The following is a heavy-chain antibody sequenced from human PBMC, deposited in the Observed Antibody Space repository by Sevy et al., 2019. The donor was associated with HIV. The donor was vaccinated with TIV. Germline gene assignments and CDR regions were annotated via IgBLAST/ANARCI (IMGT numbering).Heavy chain of an antibody. Sequence: GGSLRLSCAASGFTFSSYEMNWVRQAPGKGLEWVSYISSSGSTIYYADSVKGRFTISRDNAKNSLYLQMNSLKAEDTAVYYCAREPKVTFGGVIAPDAFDIWGQGTMVTVSS. CDR1: GFTFSSYE. J-gene: IGHJ3*02. D-gene: IGHD3-16*02. CDR3: AREPKVTFGGVIAPDAFDI. V-gene: IGHV3-48*03. CDR2: ISSSGSTI.